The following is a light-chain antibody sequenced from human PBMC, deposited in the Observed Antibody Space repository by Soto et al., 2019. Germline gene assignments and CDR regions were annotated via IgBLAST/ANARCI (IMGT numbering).Light chain of an antibody. V-gene: IGLV1-40*01. J-gene: IGLJ3*02. Sequence: QSVLTQPPSVSGAPGQRVTISCTGSSSNIGAGYDVQWYQQVPGTAPKLLISNTFNRPSGVPDRFSGSRSDTSASLAITGIQADDEAEYDCHSYDRSLSVWVFGGGTKLTVL. CDR3: HSYDRSLSVWV. CDR2: NTF. CDR1: SSNIGAGYD.